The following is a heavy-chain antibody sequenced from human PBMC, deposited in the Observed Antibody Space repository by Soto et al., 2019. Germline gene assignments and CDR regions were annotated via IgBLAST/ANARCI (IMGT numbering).Heavy chain of an antibody. CDR1: GCTISSGDYY. J-gene: IGHJ4*02. Sequence: PSETLSLTCTVSGCTISSGDYYWSWIRQPPGKGLEWIGYIYYSGSTYYNPSLKSRVTISVDTSKNQFSLKLSSVTAADTAVYYCARDRPDSYDYWGQGTLVTVSS. CDR3: ARDRPDSYDY. D-gene: IGHD3-22*01. CDR2: IYYSGST. V-gene: IGHV4-30-4*01.